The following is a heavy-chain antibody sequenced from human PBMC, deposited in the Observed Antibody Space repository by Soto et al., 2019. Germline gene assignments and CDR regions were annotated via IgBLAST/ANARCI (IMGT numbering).Heavy chain of an antibody. Sequence: GGSLRLSCAASGFTFSSYGMHWVRQAPGKGLEWVAVISYDGSNKYYADSVKGRFTISRDNSKNTLYLQMNSLRAEDTAVYYCAKDLNWGSVDYYGMDVWGQGTTVTVS. CDR1: GFTFSSYG. J-gene: IGHJ6*02. D-gene: IGHD7-27*01. CDR3: AKDLNWGSVDYYGMDV. V-gene: IGHV3-30*18. CDR2: ISYDGSNK.